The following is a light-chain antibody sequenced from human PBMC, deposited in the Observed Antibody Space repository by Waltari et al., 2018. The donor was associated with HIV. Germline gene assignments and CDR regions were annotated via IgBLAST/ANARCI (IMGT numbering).Light chain of an antibody. J-gene: IGLJ2*01. Sequence: QSALTQPASVSGSPGQPITLSCTGASSDVGRYNYVSWYQHHPGKAPKLILYDVSHRPSGVSNRFSGSKSGTTASLTISGLQAEDEADYYCSAYTSSRTVVFGGGTKLTVL. CDR2: DVS. CDR1: SSDVGRYNY. V-gene: IGLV2-14*03. CDR3: SAYTSSRTVV.